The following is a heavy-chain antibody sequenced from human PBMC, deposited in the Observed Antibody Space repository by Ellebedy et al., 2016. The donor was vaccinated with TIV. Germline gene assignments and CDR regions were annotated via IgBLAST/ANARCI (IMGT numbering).Heavy chain of an antibody. V-gene: IGHV1-46*01. CDR3: ARAGIRIAVAGYFDY. CDR2: INPSGGST. Sequence: AASVKVSCKASGYTFTSYYMHWVRQAPGQGLEWMGIINPSGGSTSYAQKFQGRVTMTRDTSTSTVYMELSSLRSEDTAVYYCARAGIRIAVAGYFDYWGQGTLVTVSS. D-gene: IGHD6-19*01. J-gene: IGHJ4*02. CDR1: GYTFTSYY.